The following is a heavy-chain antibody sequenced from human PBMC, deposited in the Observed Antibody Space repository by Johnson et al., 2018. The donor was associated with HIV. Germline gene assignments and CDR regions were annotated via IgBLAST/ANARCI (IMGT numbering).Heavy chain of an antibody. CDR2: ISWDGGST. CDR1: GFTFDDYT. J-gene: IGHJ3*01. CDR3: TRGSFTDDAFDV. V-gene: IGHV3-43*01. Sequence: VQVVESGGVVVQPGGSLRLSCAASGFTFDDYTMHWVRQAPGKGLEWVSLISWDGGSTYYADSVKGRFTISRDNSKNTLYLQMNSLRPEDTAVYYCTRGSFTDDAFDVWGLGTMVTVSS. D-gene: IGHD1-26*01.